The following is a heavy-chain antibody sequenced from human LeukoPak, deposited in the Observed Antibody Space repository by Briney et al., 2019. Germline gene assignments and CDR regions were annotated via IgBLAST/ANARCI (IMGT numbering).Heavy chain of an antibody. CDR3: ARGLRLPYHWYFDL. CDR2: ISAYNGNT. V-gene: IGHV1-18*01. Sequence: ASVKVSCKASGYTFTSYDINWVRQATGQGLEWMGWISAYNGNTNYAQKLQGRVTMTTDTSTSTAYMELRSLRSDDTAVYYCARGLRLPYHWYFDLWGRGTLVTVSS. CDR1: GYTFTSYD. J-gene: IGHJ2*01. D-gene: IGHD4-11*01.